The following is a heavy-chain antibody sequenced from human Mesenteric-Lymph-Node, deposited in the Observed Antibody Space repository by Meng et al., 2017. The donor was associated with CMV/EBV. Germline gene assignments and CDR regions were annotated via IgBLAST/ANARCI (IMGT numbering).Heavy chain of an antibody. CDR1: GGSLSSGDYS. D-gene: IGHD3-22*01. J-gene: IGHJ4*02. CDR3: ARGDLYDSAGYYFDI. Sequence: SGGSLSSGDYSWNWIRQPPGKGLEWIGYISHSGNTYYNPSLKSRVTISLDRSKNQFSLSLSTVTAADTAVHYCARGDLYDSAGYYFDIWGQGTLVTVSS. V-gene: IGHV4-30-2*01. CDR2: ISHSGNT.